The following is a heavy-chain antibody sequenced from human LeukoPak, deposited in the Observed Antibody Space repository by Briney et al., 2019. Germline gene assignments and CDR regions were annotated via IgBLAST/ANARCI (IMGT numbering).Heavy chain of an antibody. J-gene: IGHJ4*02. CDR3: TRENRPFCPFAY. V-gene: IGHV4-4*02. Sequence: SETLSLTCGVSGGSIDITNYWSWVRQAPGKGLEWIGEISHDGTIYYNPSLRSRVAMSLDRANNQFSLSLTSVTAADTAVYYCTRENRPFCPFAYWGQGVLVTVSS. CDR1: GGSIDITNY. D-gene: IGHD2/OR15-2a*01. CDR2: ISHDGTI.